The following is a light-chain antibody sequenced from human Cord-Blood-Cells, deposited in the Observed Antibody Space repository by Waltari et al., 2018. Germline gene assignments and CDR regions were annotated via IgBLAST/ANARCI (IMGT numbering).Light chain of an antibody. CDR1: QSVLYSSNHKNY. Sequence: DIVMTQSPDSLAVSLGERATINCKSSQSVLYSSNHKNYLAWYQQKPGQPPKLLIYWASTRESGVPDRCRGSGSGSDFTLTISSLKAEDVAVDYCQQYYSTPFTFGPGTKVDIK. CDR3: QQYYSTPFT. J-gene: IGKJ3*01. V-gene: IGKV4-1*01. CDR2: WAS.